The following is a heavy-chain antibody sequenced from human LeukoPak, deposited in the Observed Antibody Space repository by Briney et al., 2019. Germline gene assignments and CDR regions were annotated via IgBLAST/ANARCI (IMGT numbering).Heavy chain of an antibody. CDR3: AKILGSPGIVDY. Sequence: GRSLRLSCAASGFTFSSYAMHWVRQAPGKGLEWVAVISYDGSNKYYADSVKGRFTISRDNSKNTLYLQMNSLRAEDTAVYYCAKILGSPGIVDYWGQGTLVTVSS. CDR1: GFTFSSYA. D-gene: IGHD1-26*01. CDR2: ISYDGSNK. V-gene: IGHV3-30*04. J-gene: IGHJ4*02.